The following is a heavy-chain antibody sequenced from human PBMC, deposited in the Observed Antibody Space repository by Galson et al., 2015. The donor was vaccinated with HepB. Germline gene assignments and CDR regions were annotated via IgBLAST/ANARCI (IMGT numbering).Heavy chain of an antibody. CDR2: IGRSGSAM. Sequence: SLRLSCAASGFTFSDYYMSWIRQAPGKGLEWVSYIGRSGSAMFYADSVKGRFAISRDNANNSLFLQMYSLRPEDTAVYYCARDLSVVATVTDAAFDIWGQGTMVTVVS. J-gene: IGHJ3*02. CDR3: ARDLSVVATVTDAAFDI. D-gene: IGHD5-12*01. V-gene: IGHV3-11*01. CDR1: GFTFSDYY.